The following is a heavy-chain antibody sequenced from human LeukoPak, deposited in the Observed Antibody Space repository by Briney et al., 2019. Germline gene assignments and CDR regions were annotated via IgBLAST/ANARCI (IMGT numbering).Heavy chain of an antibody. CDR1: GFTFSSFD. J-gene: IGHJ4*02. CDR2: IGTASDT. D-gene: IGHD4-17*01. V-gene: IGHV3-13*01. Sequence: GGSLRLSCAASGFTFSSFDMHWVRQPTGQGLEWVSTIGTASDTYYPGSVEGRFTLSRDNAKNTLYLQMNSLRAEDTAVYYCAKDHRDYGDYEGGYYFDYRGQGTLVTVSS. CDR3: AKDHRDYGDYEGGYYFDY.